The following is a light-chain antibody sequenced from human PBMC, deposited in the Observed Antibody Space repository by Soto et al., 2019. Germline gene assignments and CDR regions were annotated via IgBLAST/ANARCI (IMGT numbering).Light chain of an antibody. Sequence: EIVLTQSPATLSLSPGERATLSCRASQSVSIHLAWYQQKGGQAPRLLIDDTSNRATGIPARLSGSGSGTDITRTIRSLDPEDFAVYYCQQRGNWPTGFTFGPETKVDIK. CDR1: QSVSIH. CDR2: DTS. CDR3: QQRGNWPTGFT. V-gene: IGKV3-11*01. J-gene: IGKJ3*01.